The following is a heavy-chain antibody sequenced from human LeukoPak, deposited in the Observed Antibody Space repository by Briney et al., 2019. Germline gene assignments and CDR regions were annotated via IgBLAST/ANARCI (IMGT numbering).Heavy chain of an antibody. CDR1: GFTFSSYW. CDR3: SSNTMVRGVPIDY. CDR2: IKQDGSEK. V-gene: IGHV3-7*01. J-gene: IGHJ4*02. Sequence: GGSLRLSCAASGFTFSSYWMSWVRQAPGKGLEWVANIKQDGSEKYYVDSVKGRFTISRDNAKNSLYLQMNSLRAEDTAVYYCSSNTMVRGVPIDYWGQGTLVTVSS. D-gene: IGHD3-10*01.